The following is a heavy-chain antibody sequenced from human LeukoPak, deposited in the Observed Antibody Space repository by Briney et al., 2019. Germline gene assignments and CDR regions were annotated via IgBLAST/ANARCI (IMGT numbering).Heavy chain of an antibody. V-gene: IGHV4-39*01. CDR1: GGSISSSSYY. CDR3: ARHDLYYDSSGYYPSFDY. CDR2: IYYSGST. D-gene: IGHD3-22*01. J-gene: IGHJ4*02. Sequence: SETLSLTCTVSGGSISSSSYYWGWIRQPPGRGLEWIGSIYYSGSTYYNPSLKSRVTISVDTSKNQFSLKLSSVTAADTAVYYCARHDLYYDSSGYYPSFDYWGQGTPVTVSS.